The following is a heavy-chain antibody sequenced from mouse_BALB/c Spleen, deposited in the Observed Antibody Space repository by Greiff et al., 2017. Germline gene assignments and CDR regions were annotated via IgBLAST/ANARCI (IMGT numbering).Heavy chain of an antibody. J-gene: IGHJ3*01. D-gene: IGHD2-1*01. CDR3: NGEGIYSFAY. V-gene: IGHV14-4*02. CDR1: GFNIKDYY. Sequence: VQLQQSGAELVRPGASVKLSCTASGFNIKDYYMHWVKQRPEQGLEWIGWIDPENGDTEYAPKFQGKATMTADTSSNTAYLQLSSLTSEDTAVYYCNGEGIYSFAYWGQGTLVTVSA. CDR2: IDPENGDT.